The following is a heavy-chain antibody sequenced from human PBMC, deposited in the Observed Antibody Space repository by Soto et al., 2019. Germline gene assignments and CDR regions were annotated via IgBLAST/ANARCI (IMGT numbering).Heavy chain of an antibody. CDR2: ISAYNGNT. V-gene: IGHV1-18*01. CDR3: AREGYCSGGSCYFLSGRGYYYYGMDV. Sequence: ASVKVSFKASGYTFTSYGISWVRQAPGQGLEWVGWISAYNGNTNYAQKLQGRVTMTTDTSTSTAYMELRSLRSDDTAVYYCAREGYCSGGSCYFLSGRGYYYYGMDVWGQGTTVTVSS. CDR1: GYTFTSYG. J-gene: IGHJ6*02. D-gene: IGHD2-15*01.